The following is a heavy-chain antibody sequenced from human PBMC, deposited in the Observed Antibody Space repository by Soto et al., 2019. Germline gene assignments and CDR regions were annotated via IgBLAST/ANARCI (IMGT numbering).Heavy chain of an antibody. CDR3: ARVPTICGVVSTYNRMDV. V-gene: IGHV3-53*01. Sequence: EVQLVESGGGLIQPGGSLRLSCAASGFSVSSNYMSWVRQAPGKGLEWVSVIYSGGSTYYADSVKGRFTISRDNSKNKLYLQMNRLRAEDTAVYYCARVPTICGVVSTYNRMDVWGQGTTVTVSS. D-gene: IGHD3-3*01. CDR2: IYSGGST. J-gene: IGHJ6*02. CDR1: GFSVSSNY.